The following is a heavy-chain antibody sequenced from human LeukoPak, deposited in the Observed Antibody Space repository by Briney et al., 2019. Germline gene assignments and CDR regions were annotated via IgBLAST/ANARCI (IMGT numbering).Heavy chain of an antibody. D-gene: IGHD3-22*01. Sequence: GESLKISCKGSGYSFTSYWIGWVRQMPGKGLEWMGIIYPGDSDPRYSPSFQGHVTISAHKSISTAYLQWSSLKASDTAMYYCARRTTYYYDSSDHYYFGYWGQGTLVTVSS. J-gene: IGHJ4*02. V-gene: IGHV5-51*01. CDR3: ARRTTYYYDSSDHYYFGY. CDR1: GYSFTSYW. CDR2: IYPGDSDP.